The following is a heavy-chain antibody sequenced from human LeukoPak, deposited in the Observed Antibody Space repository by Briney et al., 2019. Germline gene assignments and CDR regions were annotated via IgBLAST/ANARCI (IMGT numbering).Heavy chain of an antibody. D-gene: IGHD3-9*01. CDR1: GGSISSSNYY. CDR3: ARDDWVY. CDR2: LYTSGRT. V-gene: IGHV4-61*02. Sequence: PSETLSLTCTVSGGSISSSNYYWIWIRPPAGKELEWIVRLYTSGRTNYNPSLNRGATISVDTSNKHFSVKLTPGTAATTADYFCARDDWVYWGQGTLVTVSS. J-gene: IGHJ4*02.